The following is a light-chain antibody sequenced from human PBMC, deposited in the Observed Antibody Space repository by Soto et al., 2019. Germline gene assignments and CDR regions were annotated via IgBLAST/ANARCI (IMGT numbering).Light chain of an antibody. CDR1: QSFSSTY. CDR2: GAS. V-gene: IGKV3-20*01. J-gene: IGKJ1*01. CDR3: QQYGSSPRT. Sequence: EIVLSQSPGTLSLAPGERATLSCRASQSFSSTYLAWYQQRPGQAPRLLMYGASSRATGIPDRFSGSASGTEFTLTVSRLEPEDFAVYYCQQYGSSPRTFGQGTKVDIK.